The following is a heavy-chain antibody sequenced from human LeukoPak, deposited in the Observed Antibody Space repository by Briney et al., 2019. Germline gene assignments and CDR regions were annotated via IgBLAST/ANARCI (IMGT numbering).Heavy chain of an antibody. CDR1: GFTLSGYS. J-gene: IGHJ4*02. CDR3: ARDKDYGDKRLLDY. V-gene: IGHV3-21*01. D-gene: IGHD4-23*01. Sequence: GGSPRLSGAASGFTLSGYSMTWVRRAPGRGLEGVSSISSGSSYIYYADSVKGRFTISRDNAKNSLYLQMNSLRAEDTAVYYCARDKDYGDKRLLDYWGQGTLVTVSS. CDR2: ISSGSSYI.